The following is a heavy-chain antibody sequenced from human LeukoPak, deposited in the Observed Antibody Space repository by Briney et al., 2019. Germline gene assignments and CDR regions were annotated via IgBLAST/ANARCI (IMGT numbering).Heavy chain of an antibody. CDR3: ARFGAPSYYGSGSYYNL. Sequence: SQTLSLTCAISGDSVSSNSAAWNWIRQSPSRGLEWLGRTYYRSKWYNDYAVSVKSRITINPDTSKNQFSLQLNSVTPEDTAVYYCARFGAPSYYGSGSYYNLWGQGTLVTASS. J-gene: IGHJ4*02. CDR2: TYYRSKWYN. D-gene: IGHD3-10*01. V-gene: IGHV6-1*01. CDR1: GDSVSSNSAA.